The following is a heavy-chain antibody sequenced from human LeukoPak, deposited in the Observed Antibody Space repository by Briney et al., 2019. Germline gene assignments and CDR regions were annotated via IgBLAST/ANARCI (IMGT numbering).Heavy chain of an antibody. CDR3: AKGDAYNPPYTWFDP. V-gene: IGHV3-23*01. CDR1: GFIFSSYA. Sequence: GGSLRLSCAASGFIFSSYAMTWVRQAPGKGLEWVSVISGSGGRTYYADSVRGRFTISRDNSKNTLYLQMNSLRAEGTAVYYCAKGDAYNPPYTWFDPWGQGTLVTVSS. CDR2: ISGSGGRT. J-gene: IGHJ5*02. D-gene: IGHD5-24*01.